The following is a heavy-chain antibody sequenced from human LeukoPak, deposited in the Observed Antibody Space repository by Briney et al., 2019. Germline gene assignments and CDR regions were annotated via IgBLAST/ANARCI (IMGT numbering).Heavy chain of an antibody. J-gene: IGHJ3*02. CDR2: ISSSGSTI. D-gene: IGHD3-3*01. V-gene: IGHV3-48*04. Sequence: GGSLRLSWAASGFTFSSYAMSWVRQAPGEGLEWVSYISSSGSTIYYADSVKGRFTISRDNAKNSLYLQMNSLRAEDTAVYYCARVSRGDDAFDIWGQGTMVTVSS. CDR1: GFTFSSYA. CDR3: ARVSRGDDAFDI.